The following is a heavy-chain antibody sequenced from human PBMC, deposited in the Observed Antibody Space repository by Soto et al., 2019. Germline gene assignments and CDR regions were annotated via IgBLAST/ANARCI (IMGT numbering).Heavy chain of an antibody. CDR2: ITNEGAT. CDR1: GFTVWTTH. V-gene: IGHV3-53*01. CDR3: AKEYYYSLDG. Sequence: EVQLVESGGGLIQPGGSLRLSCAASGFTVWTTHMSWVRQPPGKGLEWVSVITNEGATSYADSVKGRFTISRDNSENKIYLQMSSLREEDVAVYYCAKEYYYSLDGRGQGTTVTVSS. J-gene: IGHJ6*01.